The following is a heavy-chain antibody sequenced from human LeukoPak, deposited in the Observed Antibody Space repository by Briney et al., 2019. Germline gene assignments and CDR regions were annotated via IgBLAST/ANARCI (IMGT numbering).Heavy chain of an antibody. CDR1: GFTFSSYS. Sequence: GGSLRLSCAASGFTFSSYSMNWVRQAPGKGLEWVSYISSSSSTIYYADSVKGRFTISRDNAKNSLYLQMNSLRAEDTAVYYCARGSPTRGSWYFDYWGQGTLVTVSS. CDR2: ISSSSSTI. V-gene: IGHV3-48*04. CDR3: ARGSPTRGSWYFDY. J-gene: IGHJ4*02. D-gene: IGHD6-13*01.